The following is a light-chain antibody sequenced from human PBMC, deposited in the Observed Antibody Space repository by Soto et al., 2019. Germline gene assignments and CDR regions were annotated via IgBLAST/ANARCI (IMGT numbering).Light chain of an antibody. CDR2: EVS. V-gene: IGLV2-14*01. J-gene: IGLJ2*01. CDR1: SSDVGGYNY. Sequence: QSVLTQPASVSGSPGQSITISCTGTSSDVGGYNYVSWYQQHPGKAPKLMIYEVSNRPSGVSTRFSGSKSGNTASLIISGLQAEDEADYYCSSYTSSSTLVFGGGTKLTVL. CDR3: SSYTSSSTLV.